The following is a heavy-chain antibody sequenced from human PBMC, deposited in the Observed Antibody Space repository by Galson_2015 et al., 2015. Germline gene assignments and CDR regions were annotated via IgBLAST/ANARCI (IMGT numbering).Heavy chain of an antibody. CDR1: GFTFSSYG. V-gene: IGHV3-23*01. Sequence: SVRLSCAASGFTFSSYGMNWVRQAPGKGLEWVSAISGSGGSTYYADSVTGRFIFSRDNSKNTLYLQMNSLRAEDTAVYYCAKALRDSGYYFDYWGQGTLVTVSS. J-gene: IGHJ4*02. CDR3: AKALRDSGYYFDY. D-gene: IGHD3-22*01. CDR2: ISGSGGST.